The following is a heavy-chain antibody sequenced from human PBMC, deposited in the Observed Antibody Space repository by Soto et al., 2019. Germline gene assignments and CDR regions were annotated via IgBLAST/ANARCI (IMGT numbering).Heavy chain of an antibody. Sequence: QEQLVESGGGVGQPGRSLRLSCAASGFALTPYAMHWVRQAPGKGLEWVAIISYDGSYRSYGDSVKGRFTISRDNSVNSLYLQMDTLRSDDTAVYYCARDWDRGGGSYLWKFDLWGRGTLVTVSS. D-gene: IGHD1-26*01. CDR1: GFALTPYA. V-gene: IGHV3-30-3*01. CDR3: ARDWDRGGGSYLWKFDL. J-gene: IGHJ2*01. CDR2: ISYDGSYR.